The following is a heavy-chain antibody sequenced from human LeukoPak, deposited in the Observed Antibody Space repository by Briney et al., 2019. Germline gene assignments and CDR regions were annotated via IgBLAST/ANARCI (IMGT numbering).Heavy chain of an antibody. Sequence: PGRSLRLSCAASGFTFSSYGMHWVRQAPGKGLEWVAVIWYDGSNKYYADSVKGRFTISRDNSKNTLYLQMNSLRAEDTAAYYCARDGAPARWYYGSGSYPNWFDPWGQGTLVTVSS. CDR2: IWYDGSNK. D-gene: IGHD3-10*01. J-gene: IGHJ5*02. CDR1: GFTFSSYG. CDR3: ARDGAPARWYYGSGSYPNWFDP. V-gene: IGHV3-33*08.